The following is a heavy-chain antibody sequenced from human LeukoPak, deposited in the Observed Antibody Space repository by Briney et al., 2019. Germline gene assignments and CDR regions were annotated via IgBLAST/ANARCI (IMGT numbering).Heavy chain of an antibody. V-gene: IGHV3-53*01. D-gene: IGHD7-27*01. CDR1: GFTVSSNY. CDR2: IFSGGNT. J-gene: IGHJ4*02. CDR3: AKDGGLWVSAHWGDS. Sequence: GGSLRLSCAASGFTVSSNYMSWVRQAPGKGLEWVSVIFSGGNTYYADSVKGRFTVSRDNSKNTLFLQMNSLRAEDTAVYYCAKDGGLWVSAHWGDSWGRGTLVTVSS.